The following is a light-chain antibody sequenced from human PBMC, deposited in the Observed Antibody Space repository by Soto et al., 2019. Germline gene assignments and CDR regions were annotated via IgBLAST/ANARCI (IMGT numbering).Light chain of an antibody. J-gene: IGLJ2*01. CDR1: SSDVGGYNY. Sequence: QSVLTQPACVSGSPGQSITLSCTGTSSDVGGYNYVSWYQQHPGKAPKLMIYDVSNRPSGVSNRFSGSKSGNTASLTISGLQAEDEADYYCSSYTSSSTLVFGGGTKLTVL. V-gene: IGLV2-14*01. CDR3: SSYTSSSTLV. CDR2: DVS.